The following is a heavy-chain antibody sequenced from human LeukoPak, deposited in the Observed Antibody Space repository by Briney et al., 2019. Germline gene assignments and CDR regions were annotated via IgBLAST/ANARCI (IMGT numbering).Heavy chain of an antibody. J-gene: IGHJ4*02. CDR3: ARDFDY. Sequence: SETLSLTCTVSSGTISNYHWSWIRQPAGKGLEWIGRIYTSGSTNYHPSHNSRITMSANTSENHFFQKQSSTTAAAALVYYCARDFDYWGKGTLVTVSS. V-gene: IGHV4-4*07. CDR1: SGTISNYH. CDR2: IYTSGST.